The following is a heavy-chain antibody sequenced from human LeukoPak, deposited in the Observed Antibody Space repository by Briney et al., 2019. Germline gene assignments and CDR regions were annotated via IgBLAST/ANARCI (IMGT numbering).Heavy chain of an antibody. V-gene: IGHV3-23*01. J-gene: IGHJ4*02. CDR1: GFTFSSNA. CDR2: ITANTDST. CDR3: AKGGGSGNNGYVQY. D-gene: IGHD2-8*01. Sequence: QPGASLRLSCAASGFTFSSNAMSWVHQAPGKGLDWVSFITANTDSTYYAASVKGRFPISRDTSRNTLYLQMNSLTAEDTAVYYCAKGGGSGNNGYVQYWGQGTLVTVSS.